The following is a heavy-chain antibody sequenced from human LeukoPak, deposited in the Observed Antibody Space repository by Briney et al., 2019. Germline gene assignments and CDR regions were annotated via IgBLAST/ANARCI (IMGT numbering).Heavy chain of an antibody. CDR1: GDTFSSYA. D-gene: IGHD6-19*01. J-gene: IGHJ4*02. CDR3: ARGRMAGTYVFDY. V-gene: IGHV1-69*13. CDR2: IIPIFGTA. Sequence: ASVTVSCKASGDTFSSYAISWVRQAPGQGLEWMGGIIPIFGTANYAQKFQGRVTITADESTSTAYMELSSLRPEDTAVYYCARGRMAGTYVFDYWGQGTLVTVSS.